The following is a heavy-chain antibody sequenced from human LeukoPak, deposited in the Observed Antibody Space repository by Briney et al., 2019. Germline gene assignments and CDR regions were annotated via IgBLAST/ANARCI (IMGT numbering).Heavy chain of an antibody. J-gene: IGHJ4*02. V-gene: IGHV4-34*01. Sequence: SETLSLTCAVYGRSFSGNYWSWIRQPPGKGLEWIGEISHSGTTSYNTSLKSRVSISVDPSKNQFSLRMFFVTVADTAVYYCARGIPLLWFGELLAQNDYWGQGTLVTVSS. D-gene: IGHD3-10*01. CDR2: ISHSGTT. CDR1: GRSFSGNY. CDR3: ARGIPLLWFGELLAQNDY.